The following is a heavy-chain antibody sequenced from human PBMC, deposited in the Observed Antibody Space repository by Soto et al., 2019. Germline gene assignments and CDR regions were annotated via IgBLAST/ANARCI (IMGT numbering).Heavy chain of an antibody. CDR1: GCSISIGGYY. CDR2: IYYSGST. J-gene: IGHJ4*02. V-gene: IGHV4-31*03. D-gene: IGHD2-15*01. CDR3: ASSYCSGGSCYDYFDY. Sequence: PSETLSLTCTVSGCSISIGGYYWSWIRQHPGKGLEWIGYIYYSGSTYYNPSLKSRVTISVDTSKNQFSLKLSSVTAADTAVYYCASSYCSGGSCYDYFDYWGQGTLVTVSS.